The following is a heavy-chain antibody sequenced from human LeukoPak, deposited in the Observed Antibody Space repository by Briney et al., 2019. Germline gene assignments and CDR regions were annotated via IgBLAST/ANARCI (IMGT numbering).Heavy chain of an antibody. Sequence: PSETLSLTCAVYGGSFSGYYWSWIRQPPGKGLEWIGEINHSGSTDYNPSLKSRVTMSVDTSKNQFSLKLSSVTAADTAVYYCARDWGSYRPYYFDYWGQGTLVTVSS. CDR2: INHSGST. CDR1: GGSFSGYY. J-gene: IGHJ4*02. V-gene: IGHV4-34*01. D-gene: IGHD1-26*01. CDR3: ARDWGSYRPYYFDY.